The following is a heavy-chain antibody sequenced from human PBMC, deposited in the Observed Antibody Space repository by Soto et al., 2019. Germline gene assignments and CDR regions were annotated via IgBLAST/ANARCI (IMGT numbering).Heavy chain of an antibody. D-gene: IGHD3-22*01. CDR1: GGTFSSYA. V-gene: IGHV1-69*12. Sequence: QVQLVQSGAEVKKPGSSVKVSCKASGGTFSSYAISWVRQAPGQGLEWMGGIIPIFGTANYAQKFQGRVTITADESTTTAYMELSSLRSADTAVYYCARPTRFYYDSSGQSAWFDPWGPGTLVTVSS. CDR3: ARPTRFYYDSSGQSAWFDP. J-gene: IGHJ5*02. CDR2: IIPIFGTA.